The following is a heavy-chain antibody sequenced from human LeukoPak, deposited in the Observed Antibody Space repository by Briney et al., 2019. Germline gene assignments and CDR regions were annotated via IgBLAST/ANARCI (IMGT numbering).Heavy chain of an antibody. CDR1: GGSISSYY. CDR2: IYYSGST. D-gene: IGHD6-19*01. J-gene: IGHJ4*02. Sequence: SETLSLTCTVSGGSISSYYWSWIRQPPGKGLEWIGYIYYSGSTNYNPSLKSRVTISVDTSKNQFSLKLSSVNAADTAVYYCARGGVAVVPIDYWGQGTLVTVSS. CDR3: ARGGVAVVPIDY. V-gene: IGHV4-59*08.